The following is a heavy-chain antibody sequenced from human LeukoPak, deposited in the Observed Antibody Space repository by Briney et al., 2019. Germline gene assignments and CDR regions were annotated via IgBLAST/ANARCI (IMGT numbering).Heavy chain of an antibody. CDR1: GGSISSYY. J-gene: IGHJ3*02. D-gene: IGHD6-6*01. CDR3: ARYSSSSVNAFDI. Sequence: KPSETLSLTCTVSGGSISSYYWSWIRQTAGKGLEWIGRIYTSGSTNYNPSLKSRVTISVDTSKNQFSLKLSSVTAADTAVYYCARYSSSSVNAFDIWGQGTMVTVSS. CDR2: IYTSGST. V-gene: IGHV4-4*07.